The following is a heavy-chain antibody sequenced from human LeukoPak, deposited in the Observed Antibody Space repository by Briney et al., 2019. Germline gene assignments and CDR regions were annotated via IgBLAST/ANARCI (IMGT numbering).Heavy chain of an antibody. Sequence: GGSLRLSCAASGFTFSSNWMHWVRQAPGKGLVWVSRINEDGSTTNYADSVKGRYTIFRDNAKNTLYLQMNSLRAEDTAVYYCVRDLGGRSGHWGQGTLVTVSS. CDR1: GFTFSSNW. J-gene: IGHJ4*02. D-gene: IGHD1-26*01. CDR2: INEDGSTT. CDR3: VRDLGGRSGH. V-gene: IGHV3-74*01.